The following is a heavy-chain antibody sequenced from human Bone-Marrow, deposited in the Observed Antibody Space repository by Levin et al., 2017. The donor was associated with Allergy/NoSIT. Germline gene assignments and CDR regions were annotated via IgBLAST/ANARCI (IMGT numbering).Heavy chain of an antibody. V-gene: IGHV3-30*18. J-gene: IGHJ4*02. Sequence: GESLKISCAASGFSFSSHTMHWVRQAPGKGLEWVAVVSHDGSQRYYADSVKGRFTISRDNSKNTLDLQMNSLRVEDSALYYCVKVRGGYGDYVGRALEDWGQGTLVTVSS. CDR1: GFSFSSHT. CDR2: VSHDGSQR. CDR3: VKVRGGYGDYVGRALED. D-gene: IGHD4-17*01.